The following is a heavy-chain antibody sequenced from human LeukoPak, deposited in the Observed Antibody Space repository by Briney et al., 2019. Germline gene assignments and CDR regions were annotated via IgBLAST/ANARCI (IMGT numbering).Heavy chain of an antibody. V-gene: IGHV1-2*02. CDR1: GYTFTAYY. D-gene: IGHD6-6*01. J-gene: IGHJ3*02. Sequence: ASVKVSCKASGYTFTAYYLHWVRQAPGQGLEWMGWVSPKSGGTSYAQKFQGRVTMTRDTSITTAHMELSSPTSDDTAMYYCARDGIYSTSFDAYDIWGQGTMVTVSS. CDR2: VSPKSGGT. CDR3: ARDGIYSTSFDAYDI.